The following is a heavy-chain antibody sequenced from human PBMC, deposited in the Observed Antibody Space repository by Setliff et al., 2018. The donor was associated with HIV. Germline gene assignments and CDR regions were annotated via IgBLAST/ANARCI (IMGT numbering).Heavy chain of an antibody. CDR1: GGSFSGYH. CDR3: ARDLGRITLSGVNEGWFDP. CDR2: INHSGNT. D-gene: IGHD3-3*01. J-gene: IGHJ5*02. Sequence: PSETLSLTCAVYGGSFSGYHWSWIRQSPGKGLEWIGEINHSGNTHFNPSLKSRVTISLDTSRNQVFLKLTSVTAADTAVYYCARDLGRITLSGVNEGWFDPWGQGTLVTVSS. V-gene: IGHV4-34*01.